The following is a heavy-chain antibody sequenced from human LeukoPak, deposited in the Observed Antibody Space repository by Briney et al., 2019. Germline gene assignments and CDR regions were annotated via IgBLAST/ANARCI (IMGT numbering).Heavy chain of an antibody. J-gene: IGHJ3*02. CDR2: IKQDGSEK. Sequence: PGGSLRLSCAASGFTFSSYWMSWVRQAPGKGLEWVANIKQDGSEKYYVDSVKGRFTISRDNAKNSLSLQMNSLRAEDTAVYYCATADFDCLLRDGIDIWGQGTMVTVSS. CDR1: GFTFSSYW. V-gene: IGHV3-7*01. CDR3: ATADFDCLLRDGIDI. D-gene: IGHD3-9*01.